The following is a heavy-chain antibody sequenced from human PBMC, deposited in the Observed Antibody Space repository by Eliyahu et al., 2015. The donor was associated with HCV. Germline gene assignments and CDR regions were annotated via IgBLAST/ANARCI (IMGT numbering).Heavy chain of an antibody. J-gene: IGHJ4*02. CDR3: ARDFSATASPAFDY. CDR2: IYSGDST. D-gene: IGHD1-1*01. Sequence: EVQLVESGGGLIQPGGSLRLSCAASGFTVSSNYMSWVRQAPGKGLEWVSVIYSGDSTYYADSVKGRFTISRDNSKNTLYLQMNSLRAADTAVYYCARDFSATASPAFDYWGQGTLVIVSS. V-gene: IGHV3-53*01. CDR1: GFTVSSNY.